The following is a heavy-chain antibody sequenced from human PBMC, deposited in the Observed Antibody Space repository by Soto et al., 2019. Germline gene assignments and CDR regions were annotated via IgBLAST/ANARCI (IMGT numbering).Heavy chain of an antibody. CDR3: AKDRGSYSVDYFDY. V-gene: IGHV3-7*05. D-gene: IGHD1-26*01. CDR1: GFPFSSSW. J-gene: IGHJ4*02. CDR2: IKQDGSVK. Sequence: SLRLSCAASGFPFSSSWMTWVRQTPGRGLEWVANIKQDGSVKYYVDSVKGRFTISRDNAKNSLYLQMNSLRADDTAVYYCAKDRGSYSVDYFDYWGQGTLVTVSS.